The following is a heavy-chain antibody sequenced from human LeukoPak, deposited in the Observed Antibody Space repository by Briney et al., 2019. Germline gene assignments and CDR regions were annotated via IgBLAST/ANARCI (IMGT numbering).Heavy chain of an antibody. CDR1: GFIFSSYN. J-gene: IGHJ4*02. Sequence: GGSLRLSCAASGFIFSSYNMNWVRQAPGKGLEWVSFISSSSSYIYYADSVKGRFTISRNNAKKSMYLQMNSLRAEDTAIYYCARDRVEYCSGGSCSTFDYWGQGTLVTVSS. CDR3: ARDRVEYCSGGSCSTFDY. CDR2: ISSSSSYI. D-gene: IGHD2-15*01. V-gene: IGHV3-21*01.